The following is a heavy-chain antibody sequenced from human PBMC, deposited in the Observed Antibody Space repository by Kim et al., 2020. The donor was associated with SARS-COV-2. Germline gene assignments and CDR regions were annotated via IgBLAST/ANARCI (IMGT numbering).Heavy chain of an antibody. CDR2: ISAYNGNT. CDR1: GYTFTSYG. Sequence: ASVKVSCKASGYTFTSYGISWVRQAPGQGLEWMGWISAYNGNTNYAQKLQGRVTMTTDTSTSTAYMELRSLRSDDTAVYYCARPYYDILTGYYTFDYWGQGTLVTVSS. D-gene: IGHD3-9*01. J-gene: IGHJ4*02. CDR3: ARPYYDILTGYYTFDY. V-gene: IGHV1-18*01.